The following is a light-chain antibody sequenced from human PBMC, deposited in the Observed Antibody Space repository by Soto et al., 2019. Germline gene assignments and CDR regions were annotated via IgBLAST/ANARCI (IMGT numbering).Light chain of an antibody. CDR1: QSVGTY. J-gene: IGKJ4*01. CDR2: DAS. Sequence: EIVLTQSPATLSLSPGEKATLSCWASQSVGTYLAWYQQKVGQAPRLLIYDASNRATGIPARFSGSGSGTEFTLTISSLEPEDFAVYYCQQYGSSPLTFGGGTKVDI. V-gene: IGKV3-11*01. CDR3: QQYGSSPLT.